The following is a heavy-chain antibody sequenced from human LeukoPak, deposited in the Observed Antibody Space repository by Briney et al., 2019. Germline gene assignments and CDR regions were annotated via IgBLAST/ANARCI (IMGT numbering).Heavy chain of an antibody. D-gene: IGHD6-13*01. CDR2: FSASAGTT. Sequence: PGGSLRLSCAASVFTFSSYAITWVRQAPGKGLERVSSFSASAGTTYYADSVKRRFTISRDNSKNTVFLQLNSLKAEDTAVYHCAKDRSTNWYEKYFDYWGQGTLVTVSS. CDR3: AKDRSTNWYEKYFDY. V-gene: IGHV3-23*01. J-gene: IGHJ4*02. CDR1: VFTFSSYA.